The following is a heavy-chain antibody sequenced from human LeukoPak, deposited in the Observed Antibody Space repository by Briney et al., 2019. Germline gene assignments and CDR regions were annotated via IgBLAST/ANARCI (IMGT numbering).Heavy chain of an antibody. D-gene: IGHD5-24*01. J-gene: IGHJ4*02. V-gene: IGHV5-51*01. CDR3: ARHSKRDGYNSHFDY. Sequence: GDSLKISCKGSGYSFTNYWIGWVRQMPGKGLEWMGIIYPGDSDTTYSPSFQGQVTTSADKSISTAYLQWSSLKASDTAMYYCARHSKRDGYNSHFDYWGQGTLVTVSS. CDR2: IYPGDSDT. CDR1: GYSFTNYW.